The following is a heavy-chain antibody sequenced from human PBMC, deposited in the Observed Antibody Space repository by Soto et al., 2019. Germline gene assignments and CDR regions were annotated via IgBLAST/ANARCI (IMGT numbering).Heavy chain of an antibody. Sequence: PXETLSLTCTVSGDSISSGGYYWSWIRQHPGKGLEWIGYIYDNGGAYYSPSLKGRVTISIDKSANQFSLRLTSVTAADTAVYYCARVKGGTSRRAFDYWGQGTLVTVSS. CDR1: GDSISSGGYY. J-gene: IGHJ4*02. D-gene: IGHD2-15*01. CDR2: IYDNGGA. V-gene: IGHV4-31*03. CDR3: ARVKGGTSRRAFDY.